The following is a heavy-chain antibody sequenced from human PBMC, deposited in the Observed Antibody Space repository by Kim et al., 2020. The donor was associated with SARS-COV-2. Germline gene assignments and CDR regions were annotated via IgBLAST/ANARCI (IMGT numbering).Heavy chain of an antibody. CDR3: ARDRGRGWRQPDY. V-gene: IGHV3-21*01. CDR2: ISSSSSYI. Sequence: WGSLRLSCAASGFTFSSYSMNWVRQAPGKGLEWVSSISSSSSYIYYADSVKGRFTSSRDNAKNSLDLQMNSLRAEDTAVYYCARDRGRGWRQPDYWGQGT. J-gene: IGHJ4*02. D-gene: IGHD2-21*02. CDR1: GFTFSSYS.